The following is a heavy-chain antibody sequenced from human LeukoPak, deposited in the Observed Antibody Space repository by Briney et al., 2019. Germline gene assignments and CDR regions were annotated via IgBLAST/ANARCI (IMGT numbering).Heavy chain of an antibody. D-gene: IGHD1-26*01. CDR2: IGPSDSYT. V-gene: IGHV5-10-1*01. Sequence: GESLKISCKGSGYSFTSYLLNWVRQMPGKGLEWMGTIGPSDSYTNYSPSFQGHVTISADNSISTAYLQWSSLKASDTAMYYCARLPQLGSDYWGQGTLVTVSS. CDR3: ARLPQLGSDY. CDR1: GYSFTSYL. J-gene: IGHJ4*02.